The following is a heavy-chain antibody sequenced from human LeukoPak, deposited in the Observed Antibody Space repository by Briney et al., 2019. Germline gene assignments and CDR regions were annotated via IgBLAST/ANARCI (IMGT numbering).Heavy chain of an antibody. J-gene: IGHJ5*02. CDR2: IYYSGST. CDR3: ARQNNYDILTGYYFAWFDP. Sequence: SETLSLTCTVSGGSISSSSYYWGWIRQPPGKGLEWIGSIYYSGSTYYNPSLKSRVTISVDTSKNQFSLKLSSVTAADTAVYYCARQNNYDILTGYYFAWFDPWGQGTLVTVSS. D-gene: IGHD3-9*01. V-gene: IGHV4-39*01. CDR1: GGSISSSSYY.